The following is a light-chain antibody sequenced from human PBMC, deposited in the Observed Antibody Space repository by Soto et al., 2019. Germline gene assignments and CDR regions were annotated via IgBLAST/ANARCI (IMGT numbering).Light chain of an antibody. CDR3: ASWDDRLGAVI. CDR1: SSNIGSNT. J-gene: IGLJ2*01. V-gene: IGLV1-47*02. Sequence: QSVLTQPPSASGTPGQRVAISCSGSSSNIGSNTVNWYQQIPETAPKLLIYSNNQRPSGVPDRFSGSKFGTAASLAISGLRSEDEAVYYCASWDDRLGAVIFGGGTKVTAL. CDR2: SNN.